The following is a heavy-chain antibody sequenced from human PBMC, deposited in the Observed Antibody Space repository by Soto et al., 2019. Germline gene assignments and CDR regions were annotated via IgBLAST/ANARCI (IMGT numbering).Heavy chain of an antibody. CDR1: GFTFSSYS. CDR3: ARALFLGWLLQP. Sequence: PGGSLRLSCAASGFTFSSYSMNWVRQAPGKGLEWVSSISSSSSYIYYADSVKGRFTISRDNAKNSLYLQMNSLRAEDTAVYYCARALFLGWLLQPWGQGTLVTVSS. CDR2: ISSSSSYI. D-gene: IGHD3-3*01. V-gene: IGHV3-21*01. J-gene: IGHJ5*02.